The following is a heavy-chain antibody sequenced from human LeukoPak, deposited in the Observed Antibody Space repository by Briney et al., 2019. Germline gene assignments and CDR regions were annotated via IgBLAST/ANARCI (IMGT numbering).Heavy chain of an antibody. Sequence: GGSLRLSCAASGFTFSTYAMTWVRQAPGKGLEWVSAISGSGVSTYYADSVKGRFTISRDNSKNTLFLQMNSLRAEDTAVYYCAKETYSSGWYPYFDYWGQGTLVTVSS. CDR3: AKETYSSGWYPYFDY. CDR1: GFTFSTYA. J-gene: IGHJ4*02. CDR2: ISGSGVST. D-gene: IGHD6-19*01. V-gene: IGHV3-23*01.